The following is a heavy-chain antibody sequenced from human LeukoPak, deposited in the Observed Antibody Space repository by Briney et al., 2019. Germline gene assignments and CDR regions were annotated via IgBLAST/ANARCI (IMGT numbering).Heavy chain of an antibody. CDR3: ATYRSGWSFSN. J-gene: IGHJ4*02. D-gene: IGHD6-19*01. CDR2: VQDTVSGGTI. V-gene: IGHV3-15*01. CDR1: GLTFPNTW. Sequence: PGGSLRLSCTASGLTFPNTWLSWGRQAPGKGLEWVGRVQDTVSGGTIDYAAPVKGRFTISRDDSKNTLYLQMNSLRSEDSALYYCATYRSGWSFSNWGQGTLVIVSS.